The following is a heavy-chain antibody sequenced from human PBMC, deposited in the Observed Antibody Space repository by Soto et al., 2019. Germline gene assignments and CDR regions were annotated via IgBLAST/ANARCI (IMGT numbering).Heavy chain of an antibody. V-gene: IGHV1-18*01. Sequence: ASVKVSCKASGYTFITYGVSWVRQAPGQGLDWLRWISTYNGNTRYAVRLQGRVTMTTDTTTNTAYMELRNLRSDDTAVYYCARGPTDYYDNSANYFLDYWGQGTLVTVS. CDR1: GYTFITYG. CDR2: ISTYNGNT. J-gene: IGHJ4*02. D-gene: IGHD3-22*01. CDR3: ARGPTDYYDNSANYFLDY.